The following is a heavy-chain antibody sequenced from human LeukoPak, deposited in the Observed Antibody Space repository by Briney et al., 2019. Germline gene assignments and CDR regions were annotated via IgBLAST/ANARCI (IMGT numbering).Heavy chain of an antibody. D-gene: IGHD4-23*01. J-gene: IGHJ3*01. CDR1: GFTFSSYA. V-gene: IGHV3-74*01. Sequence: GGSLRLSCAASGFTFSSYAMSWVRQAPGKGLEWVSRIDPDASASTYADSVKGRFTISRDNAKNTLWLQMNSLRADDTAVYYCAGVRAGGNRAFDVWGQGTVVAVSS. CDR2: IDPDASAS. CDR3: AGVRAGGNRAFDV.